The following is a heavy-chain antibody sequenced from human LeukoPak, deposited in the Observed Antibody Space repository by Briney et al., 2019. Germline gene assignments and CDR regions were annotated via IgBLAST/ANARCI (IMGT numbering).Heavy chain of an antibody. CDR3: ARDLSASVADFDY. Sequence: ASVKVSCKASGGTFSSYAISWVRQAPGQGLEWMGRINPNSGGTNYAQRFQGRVTMTRDTSINTAYMELSRLRSDDTAVYYCARDLSASVADFDYWGQGTLVTVSS. D-gene: IGHD6-19*01. CDR2: INPNSGGT. CDR1: GGTFSSYA. V-gene: IGHV1-2*06. J-gene: IGHJ4*02.